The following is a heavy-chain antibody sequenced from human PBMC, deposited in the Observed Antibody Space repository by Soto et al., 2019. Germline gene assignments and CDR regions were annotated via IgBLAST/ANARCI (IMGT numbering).Heavy chain of an antibody. CDR1: GYTFTSYY. CDR3: ARGGSSGWYYVAY. V-gene: IGHV1-46*01. D-gene: IGHD6-19*01. J-gene: IGHJ4*02. Sequence: ASVKFSCKSSGYTFTSYYMHWVRQAPGQGLEWMGIINPSGGSTSYAQKFQGRVTMTRDTSISTAYMELSRLRSDDTAVYYCARGGSSGWYYVAYWGQGNLVTVSS. CDR2: INPSGGST.